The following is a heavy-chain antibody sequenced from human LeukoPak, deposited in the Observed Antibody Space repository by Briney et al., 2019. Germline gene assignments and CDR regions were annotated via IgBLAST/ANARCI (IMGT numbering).Heavy chain of an antibody. Sequence: ASVKVSCKPSGYTITDYWIHWVRQAPGQGLEWMGRIDLNTGDTSSAQKFQGRVSMTRDTSISTVYMGLSGLQSDDTAVYYCAGDFPHQRFDYWGQGTLVTVSS. CDR1: GYTITDYW. CDR2: IDLNTGDT. J-gene: IGHJ4*02. V-gene: IGHV1-2*02. CDR3: AGDFPHQRFDY.